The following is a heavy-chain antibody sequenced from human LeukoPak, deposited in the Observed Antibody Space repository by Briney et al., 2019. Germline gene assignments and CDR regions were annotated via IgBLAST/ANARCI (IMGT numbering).Heavy chain of an antibody. CDR1: GGSISNYY. CDR3: ARVYSSGWYNAFDI. D-gene: IGHD6-19*01. V-gene: IGHV4-59*01. Sequence: SETLSLTCTVSGGSISNYYWSWIRQPPGKGLEWIGYIYYSGSTNYNPSLKSRVTISVDTSKNQFSLKLSSVTAADTAVYYCARVYSSGWYNAFDIWGQGTMVTVSS. CDR2: IYYSGST. J-gene: IGHJ3*02.